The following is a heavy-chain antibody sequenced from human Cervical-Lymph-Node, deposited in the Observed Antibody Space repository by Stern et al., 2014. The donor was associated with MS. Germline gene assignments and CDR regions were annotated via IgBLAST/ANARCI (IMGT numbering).Heavy chain of an antibody. CDR2: IYYSGAT. V-gene: IGHV4-59*01. J-gene: IGHJ5*02. Sequence: VQLVESGPGLLRPSATLSLTCTVSGASITSYYWSWIRQPPGKGLEWIGCIYYSGATNYNASLKGRVAISIDTSKTQFSLRLSAVTAADTAVYYCARASDLWGQGTLVTVSS. CDR3: ARASDL. CDR1: GASITSYY.